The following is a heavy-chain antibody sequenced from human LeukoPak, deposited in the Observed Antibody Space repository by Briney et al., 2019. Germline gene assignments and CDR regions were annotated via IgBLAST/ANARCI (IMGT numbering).Heavy chain of an antibody. V-gene: IGHV3-9*01. CDR3: AKMSGYSSGWYQH. CDR1: GFTFDDYA. CDR2: ISWNSGSI. J-gene: IGHJ1*01. Sequence: PGGSLRLSCAASGFTFDDYAMHWVRQAPGKGLEWVSGISWNSGSIGYADSVKGRFTIPRDNARNSLYLQMSSLRAEDTALYYCAKMSGYSSGWYQHWGQGTLVTVPS. D-gene: IGHD6-19*01.